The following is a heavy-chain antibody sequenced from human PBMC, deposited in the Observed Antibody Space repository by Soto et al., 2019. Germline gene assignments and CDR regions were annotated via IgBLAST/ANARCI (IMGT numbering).Heavy chain of an antibody. Sequence: SETLSLTCSVSDGSISSGSYYWGWLRQPPGKGLEWIGSIFNSGTMYYNPSLKSRVTISVDTSKNQFSLKLNSVTAADTAVYYCARDMENAAITMIVVVITALDYWGQGTQVTVSS. CDR1: DGSISSGSYY. J-gene: IGHJ4*02. D-gene: IGHD3-22*01. CDR2: IFNSGTM. V-gene: IGHV4-39*02. CDR3: ARDMENAAITMIVVVITALDY.